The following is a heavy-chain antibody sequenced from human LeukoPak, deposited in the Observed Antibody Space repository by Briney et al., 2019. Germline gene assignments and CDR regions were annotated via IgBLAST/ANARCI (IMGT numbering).Heavy chain of an antibody. Sequence: PSETLSLTCTVSGDSISTYYWSWIRQPPGKGLEWIGYTNNSGATNYNPSLKSRVTILVDTSKNQFSLKLSSVTAADTAVYYCARVGGLVDYWGQGTLVTVSS. V-gene: IGHV4-59*01. D-gene: IGHD6-19*01. CDR1: GDSISTYY. CDR2: TNNSGAT. CDR3: ARVGGLVDY. J-gene: IGHJ4*02.